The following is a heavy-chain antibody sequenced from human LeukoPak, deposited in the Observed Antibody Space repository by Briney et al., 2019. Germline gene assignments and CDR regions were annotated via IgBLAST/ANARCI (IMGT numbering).Heavy chain of an antibody. D-gene: IGHD6-19*01. CDR2: IYTSGST. CDR3: ARGPWKVAGPHGAFDI. V-gene: IGHV4-61*02. Sequence: SQTLSLTCTVSGGSISSGSYYWSWIRQPAGKGLEWIGRIYTSGSTNYNPSLKSGVIISVDTSKNQFSLKLSSVTAADTAVYYCARGPWKVAGPHGAFDIWGQGTMVTVSS. CDR1: GGSISSGSYY. J-gene: IGHJ3*02.